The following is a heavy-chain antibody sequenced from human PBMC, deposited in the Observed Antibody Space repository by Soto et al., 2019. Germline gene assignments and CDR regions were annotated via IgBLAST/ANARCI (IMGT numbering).Heavy chain of an antibody. D-gene: IGHD4-17*01. V-gene: IGHV3-33*01. CDR2: IWYDGSKK. CDR1: GFTFNNYG. J-gene: IGHJ3*02. Sequence: GGSLRLSCAASGFTFNNYGMHWVRQAPGKGLEWVTVIWYDGSKKYYTDSVKGRFTISRDNSKNTLYLQMNSLRAEDTAVYYCARESTVHDAIDSRGQGTMVTVSS. CDR3: ARESTVHDAIDS.